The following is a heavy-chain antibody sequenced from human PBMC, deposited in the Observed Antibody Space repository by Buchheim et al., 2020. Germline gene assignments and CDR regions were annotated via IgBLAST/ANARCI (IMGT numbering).Heavy chain of an antibody. J-gene: IGHJ4*02. CDR2: ISYDGSNK. Sequence: QVQLVESGGGVVQPGRSLRLSCAASGFTFSSYAMHRVRQAPGKGLEWVAVISYDGSNKYYADSVKGRFTISRDNSKNTLYLQMNSLRAEDTAVYYCARQYYDFWSGYFSQRGYYFDYWGQGTL. CDR3: ARQYYDFWSGYFSQRGYYFDY. V-gene: IGHV3-30*04. D-gene: IGHD3-3*01. CDR1: GFTFSSYA.